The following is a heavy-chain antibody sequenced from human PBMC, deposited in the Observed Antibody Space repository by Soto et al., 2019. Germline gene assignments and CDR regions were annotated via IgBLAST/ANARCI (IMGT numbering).Heavy chain of an antibody. J-gene: IGHJ6*04. CDR3: AKADYDVWQRDYYYYCMDV. V-gene: IGHV3-30*18. D-gene: IGHD3-3*01. Sequence: QVQLVESGGCVVQHGRSLRLSCAASGFTFSSYGMHWVRQAPGKGLEWVAVISYDGSNKYYADSVKGRFTISRDNSKNTRYLRMSSLRAEYTAVYYCAKADYDVWQRDYYYYCMDVWGEGSTVTVAT. CDR1: GFTFSSYG. CDR2: ISYDGSNK.